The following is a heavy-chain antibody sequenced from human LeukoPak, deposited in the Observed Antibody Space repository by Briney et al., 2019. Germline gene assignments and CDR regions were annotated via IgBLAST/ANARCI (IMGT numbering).Heavy chain of an antibody. CDR3: ARQRLTYYDSSGPFDY. CDR1: GFTFSSYS. Sequence: PGGSLRLSCAVSGFTFSSYSMTWVRQAPGKGLEWVSYISSTSSTVYYADSVKGRFTISRDNVKNSLYLQMNSLRAEDTAVYYCARQRLTYYDSSGPFDYWGQGILVTVSS. D-gene: IGHD3-22*01. CDR2: ISSTSSTV. J-gene: IGHJ4*02. V-gene: IGHV3-48*01.